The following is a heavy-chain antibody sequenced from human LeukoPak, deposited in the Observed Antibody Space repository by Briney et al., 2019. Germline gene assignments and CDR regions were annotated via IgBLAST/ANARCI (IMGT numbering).Heavy chain of an antibody. CDR1: GYTFSDYD. Sequence: ASVKVSCKTSGYTFSDYDINWGRQASGQGLQGLEWMGWMNPKSGNTSHAQKFQGRVTMTRDTSITTAYLELSSLKSEDTAVYYCARGARDCRGSSCYNYWGQGTLVTVSS. D-gene: IGHD2-2*01. V-gene: IGHV1-8*01. CDR3: ARGARDCRGSSCYNY. CDR2: MNPKSGNT. J-gene: IGHJ4*02.